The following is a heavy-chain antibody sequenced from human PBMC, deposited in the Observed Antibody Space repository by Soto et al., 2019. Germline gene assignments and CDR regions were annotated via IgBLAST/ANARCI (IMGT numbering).Heavy chain of an antibody. CDR3: AGGREVAGNEPFDY. Sequence: EVQLVESGGGLVQPGGSLRLSCAASGFTVSSNYMSWVRQAPGKGLEWVSVIYSGGSTYYADSVKGRFTISRHNSKNTLYLQMNSLRAGDTAVYYWAGGREVAGNEPFDYWGQGTLVTVSS. CDR2: IYSGGST. J-gene: IGHJ4*02. V-gene: IGHV3-53*04. CDR1: GFTVSSNY. D-gene: IGHD6-19*01.